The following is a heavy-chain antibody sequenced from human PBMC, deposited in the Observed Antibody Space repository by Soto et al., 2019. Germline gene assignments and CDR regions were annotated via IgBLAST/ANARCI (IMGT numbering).Heavy chain of an antibody. CDR1: GYTFTSYA. D-gene: IGHD3-9*01. V-gene: IGHV1-3*01. CDR2: INAGNGNT. J-gene: IGHJ4*02. CDR3: ASGGSVLRYFDWLSYFDY. Sequence: ASVKVSCKASGYTFTSYAMHWVRQAPGQRLEWMGWINAGNGNTKYSQEFQGRVTITRDTSASTAYMELSSLRSEDTAVYYCASGGSVLRYFDWLSYFDYWGQGTLVTVSS.